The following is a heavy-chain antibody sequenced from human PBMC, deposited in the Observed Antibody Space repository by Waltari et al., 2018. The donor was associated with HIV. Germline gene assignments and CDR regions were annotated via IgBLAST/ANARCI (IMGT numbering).Heavy chain of an antibody. CDR1: GGSFKGYF. Sequence: VRLDQWGSGLLNPSQTLSLPCAVYGGSFKGYFWNSVRRTPGRGLEWIGAVNYRGDTNYNPSLKSRASLSSDTSKNQFSLRLTSLTAADSATYYCARAYNSGPTPHNYYYYGIDVWGRGTTVIVSS. CDR2: VNYRGDT. V-gene: IGHV4-34*01. D-gene: IGHD6-19*01. CDR3: ARAYNSGPTPHNYYYYGIDV. J-gene: IGHJ6*02.